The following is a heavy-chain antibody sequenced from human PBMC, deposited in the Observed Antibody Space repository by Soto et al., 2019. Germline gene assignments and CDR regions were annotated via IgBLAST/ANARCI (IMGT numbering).Heavy chain of an antibody. CDR3: ARGPSCGGDCYLFDY. Sequence: ASVKVACKASGYTFTSYYMHWFRQAPGQGLEWMAMINPSGGRTKDAQIFQGRVTLTRDTSTGTVDMELSSLTSEDTAIYYCARGPSCGGDCYLFDYWGKGTQVTVSS. V-gene: IGHV1-46*01. CDR1: GYTFTSYY. D-gene: IGHD2-21*02. CDR2: INPSGGRT. J-gene: IGHJ4*02.